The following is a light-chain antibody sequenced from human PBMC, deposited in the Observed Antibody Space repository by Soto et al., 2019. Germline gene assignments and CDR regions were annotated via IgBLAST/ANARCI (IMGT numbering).Light chain of an antibody. J-gene: IGLJ2*01. CDR2: DVS. CDR3: SSYTSSGSFVV. V-gene: IGLV2-14*01. Sequence: QSALTQPASVSGSPGQSITISCTGTSSDVGGYNYVSWYQQHPGNAPKVIIYDVSNRPSGVSNRFSGSKSGHTASLTISGLQAEDEADYYCSSYTSSGSFVVFGGGTKLTVL. CDR1: SSDVGGYNY.